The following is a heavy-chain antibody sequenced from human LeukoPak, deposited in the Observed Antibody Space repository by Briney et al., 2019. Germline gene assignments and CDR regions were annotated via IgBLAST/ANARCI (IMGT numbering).Heavy chain of an antibody. V-gene: IGHV3-30*02. Sequence: QPGGSLRLSCAASGFTFSSYAMTWVRQAPGKGLEWVAFIRYDGSNKYYADSVKGRFTISRDNSKNTLYLQMNSLRAEDTAVYYCAKGEGYGDSSSMDVWGKGTTVTISS. J-gene: IGHJ6*03. CDR2: IRYDGSNK. CDR1: GFTFSSYA. D-gene: IGHD4-17*01. CDR3: AKGEGYGDSSSMDV.